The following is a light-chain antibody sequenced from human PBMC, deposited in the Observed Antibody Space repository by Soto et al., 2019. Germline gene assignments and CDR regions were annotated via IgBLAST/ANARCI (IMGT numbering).Light chain of an antibody. CDR2: AAS. V-gene: IGKV1-27*01. CDR3: QKYNSALT. Sequence: DIQMTQSPSSLSASVGDRVTITCRASQGISNYLAWYQQKPGKVPKLLIYAASTLQSGVPSRFSGSGSGTDFTITISSLQPEAVATYYCQKYNSALTFGGGTKVEIK. CDR1: QGISNY. J-gene: IGKJ4*01.